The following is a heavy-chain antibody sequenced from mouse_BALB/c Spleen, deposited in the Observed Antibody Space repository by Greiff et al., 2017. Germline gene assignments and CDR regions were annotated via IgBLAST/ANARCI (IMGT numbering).Heavy chain of an antibody. V-gene: IGHV2-6-7*01. J-gene: IGHJ4*01. CDR2: IWGDGST. CDR3: ARDSGNYAYYYAMDY. Sequence: QVQLKESGPGLVAPSQSLSITCTVSGFSLTGYGVNWVRQPPGKGLEWLGMIWGDGSTDYNSALKSRLSISKDNSKSQVFLKMNSLQTDDTARYYCARDSGNYAYYYAMDYSGQGTSVTVSS. CDR1: GFSLTGYG. D-gene: IGHD2-1*01.